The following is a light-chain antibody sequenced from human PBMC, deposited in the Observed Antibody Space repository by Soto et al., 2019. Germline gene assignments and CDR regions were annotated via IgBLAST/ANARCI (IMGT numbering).Light chain of an antibody. CDR2: GAS. CDR3: QQYGSSPTT. V-gene: IGKV3-20*01. J-gene: IGKJ1*01. Sequence: EIVLTQSPGTLALSPGEGATLSCRASQSFTRSYLAWWQQKPGQAPRLLIYGASSRATGIPDRFSGSGSGTDFTLTISRLQPEDFAVYYCQQYGSSPTTFGQGTKVEIK. CDR1: QSFTRSY.